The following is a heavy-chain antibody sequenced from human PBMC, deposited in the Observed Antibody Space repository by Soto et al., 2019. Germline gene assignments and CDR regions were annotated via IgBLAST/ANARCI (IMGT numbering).Heavy chain of an antibody. CDR2: IYYSGNT. D-gene: IGHD5-18*01. CDR3: ANQRGCSYGYSAFDI. J-gene: IGHJ3*02. V-gene: IGHV4-59*12. Sequence: SETLSLTCTVSGDSISSYYWSWIRQPPGKGLEWIGSIYYSGNTNYNPSLKSRVTISVDTSKDQFSLKLSSVTAADTAVYYCANQRGCSYGYSAFDIWGQGTMVTVSS. CDR1: GDSISSYY.